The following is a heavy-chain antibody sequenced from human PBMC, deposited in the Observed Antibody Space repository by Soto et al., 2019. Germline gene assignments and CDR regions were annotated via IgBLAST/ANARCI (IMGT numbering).Heavy chain of an antibody. CDR1: GFTFDDYA. V-gene: IGHV3-9*01. CDR2: ISWNSGSI. J-gene: IGHJ3*02. CDR3: AKVEYSSSSGAFDI. D-gene: IGHD6-6*01. Sequence: EVQLVESGGGLVQPGRSLRLSCAASGFTFDDYAMHWVRQAPGKGLEWVSGISWNSGSIGYADSVKGRFTISRDNAKNSLYLQMNSLIAEDTALYYCAKVEYSSSSGAFDIWGQGTMVTVSS.